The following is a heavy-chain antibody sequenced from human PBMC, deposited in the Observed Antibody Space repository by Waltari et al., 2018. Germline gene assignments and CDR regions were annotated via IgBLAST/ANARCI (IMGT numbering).Heavy chain of an antibody. Sequence: QVQLVESGGGVVQPGRSLQLSCAASGFTFSSYALHRVRQAPGKGLEWVAVISYDGSNKYYADSVKGRFTISRDNSKNTLYLQMNSLRAEDTAVYYCARDLSRRSPGGRSWGQGTLVTVSS. CDR1: GFTFSSYA. CDR2: ISYDGSNK. V-gene: IGHV3-30-3*01. D-gene: IGHD2-15*01. CDR3: ARDLSRRSPGGRS. J-gene: IGHJ4*02.